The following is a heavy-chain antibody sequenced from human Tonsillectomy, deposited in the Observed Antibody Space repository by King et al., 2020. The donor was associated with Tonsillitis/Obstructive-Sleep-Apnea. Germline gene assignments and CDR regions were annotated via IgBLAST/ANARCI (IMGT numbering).Heavy chain of an antibody. Sequence: VQLVESGGGVVQPGRSLRLSCAASGFTFSSYGMHWVRQAPGKGLEWVAVIWYDGSNKYYADSVKGRFTISRDNSKNTLYLQMNRLRAEDTAVYYCARVDSDIVVVPTVYYYYYYMDVWGKGTTVTVSS. CDR1: GFTFSSYG. V-gene: IGHV3-33*01. CDR2: IWYDGSNK. CDR3: ARVDSDIVVVPTVYYYYYYMDV. D-gene: IGHD2-2*01. J-gene: IGHJ6*03.